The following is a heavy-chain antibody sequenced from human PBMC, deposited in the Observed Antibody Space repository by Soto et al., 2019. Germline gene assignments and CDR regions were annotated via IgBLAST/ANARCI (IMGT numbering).Heavy chain of an antibody. V-gene: IGHV3-33*01. CDR1: GFTFSSYA. CDR2: IWYDGSKK. CDR3: ARGGYNGWSLDY. D-gene: IGHD6-19*01. J-gene: IGHJ4*02. Sequence: QVQLVESGGGVVQPGRSLRLSCAASGFTFSSYAMHWVRQAPGKGLGWVALIWYDGSKKYYADSVEGRFTISRDNSKNTLYLQLNSLRAEDTAVYYCARGGYNGWSLDYWSQGTLVTVSS.